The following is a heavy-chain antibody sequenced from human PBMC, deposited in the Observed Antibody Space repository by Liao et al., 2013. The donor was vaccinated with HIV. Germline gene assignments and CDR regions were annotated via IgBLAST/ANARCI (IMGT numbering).Heavy chain of an antibody. D-gene: IGHD2-8*01. CDR1: AASISSYS. V-gene: IGHV4-4*07. Sequence: QVQLQESGPRLVKPSETLSLTCGVSAASISSYSWNWIRQPAGKGLEWIGRISARGGSHYNPSLRSRVTMSVDTSRNEFSLNLILLTAADTAVYYCARGVPPDYWGQGTLVSVSS. CDR3: ARGVPPDY. CDR2: ISARGGS. J-gene: IGHJ4*02.